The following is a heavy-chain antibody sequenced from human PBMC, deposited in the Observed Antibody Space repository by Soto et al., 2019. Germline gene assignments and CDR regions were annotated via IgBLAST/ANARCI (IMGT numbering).Heavy chain of an antibody. CDR3: ARDLASTTIPNY. V-gene: IGHV3-11*04. D-gene: IGHD4-17*01. CDR2: ISPDSYTI. Sequence: PGGSLRLSCAASGFDFSDYYMSWIRQAPGKGLEWVSYISPDSYTIYYADSAKGRFTISRDNADNSLYLQMNSLRAEDTAVYYCARDLASTTIPNYWGQGTLVTVSS. J-gene: IGHJ4*02. CDR1: GFDFSDYY.